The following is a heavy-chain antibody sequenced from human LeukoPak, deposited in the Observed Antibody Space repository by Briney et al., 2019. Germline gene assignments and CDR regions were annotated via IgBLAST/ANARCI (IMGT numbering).Heavy chain of an antibody. V-gene: IGHV3-74*03. J-gene: IGHJ4*02. CDR1: GFPFRVRW. Sequence: GGSLRLSCTASGFPFRVRWLHWVRQAPGKGLVWISLIKKDGFFSTYADSVKGRFTISRDDAKNTLYLQMDSLRADDTAVYYCATDLDYTFDYWGRGTLVTVSS. CDR3: ATDLDYTFDY. D-gene: IGHD4-11*01. CDR2: IKKDGFFS.